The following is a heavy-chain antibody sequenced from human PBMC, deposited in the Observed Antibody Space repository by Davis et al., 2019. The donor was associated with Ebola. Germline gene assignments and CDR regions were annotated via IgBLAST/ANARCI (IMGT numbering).Heavy chain of an antibody. D-gene: IGHD2-2*01. CDR3: ARVQRSTRGGWFDP. J-gene: IGHJ5*02. CDR2: INPNSGGT. Sequence: ASSKVSCKASGYTFTGYYMHWVRQAPRQGLEWMGWINPNSGGTNYAQNFQGRVTMTRDTSISTPYMELSRLRSDDTAVYYCARVQRSTRGGWFDPWGQGTLVTVSS. CDR1: GYTFTGYY. V-gene: IGHV1-2*02.